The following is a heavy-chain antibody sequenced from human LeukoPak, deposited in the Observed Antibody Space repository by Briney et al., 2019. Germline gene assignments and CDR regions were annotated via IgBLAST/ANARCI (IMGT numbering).Heavy chain of an antibody. CDR3: ARGSSPFTINDWFDP. Sequence: ASVKVSCKASGYTFTSYYMHWVRQAPGQGLEWMGIINPSGGSTNYAQKFQGRVTMTRDMSTSTVYMELSSLRSEDTAVYYCARGSSPFTINDWFDPWGQGTLVTVSS. J-gene: IGHJ5*02. CDR2: INPSGGST. CDR1: GYTFTSYY. V-gene: IGHV1-46*01. D-gene: IGHD3-10*01.